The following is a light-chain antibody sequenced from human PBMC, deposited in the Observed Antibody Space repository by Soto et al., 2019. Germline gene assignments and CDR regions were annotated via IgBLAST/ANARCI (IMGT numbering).Light chain of an antibody. CDR3: QSYDTSLSGSV. V-gene: IGLV1-40*01. CDR2: DNI. J-gene: IGLJ3*02. CDR1: GSNVGAKYA. Sequence: QSVLTQPPSVSGAPGQKVTISCTGSGSNVGAKYAVHWYQQLPGTAPKLLIYDNINRPSGVPDRFSGSKSDTSASLAITGLQAEDEADYYCQSYDTSLSGSVFGGGTKVTVL.